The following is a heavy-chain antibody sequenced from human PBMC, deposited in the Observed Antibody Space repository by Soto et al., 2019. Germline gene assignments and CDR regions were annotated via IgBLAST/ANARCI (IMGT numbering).Heavy chain of an antibody. J-gene: IGHJ4*02. CDR1: GYTFTSYG. V-gene: IGHV1-18*01. Sequence: GASVKVSCKASGYTFTSYGISWVRQAPGQGLEWMGWISAYNGNTNYAQKLQGRVTMTTDTSTSTAYMELRSLRSDDTAVYYCARGRYSSSWYPFSSDYWGQGTLVTVSS. CDR2: ISAYNGNT. D-gene: IGHD6-13*01. CDR3: ARGRYSSSWYPFSSDY.